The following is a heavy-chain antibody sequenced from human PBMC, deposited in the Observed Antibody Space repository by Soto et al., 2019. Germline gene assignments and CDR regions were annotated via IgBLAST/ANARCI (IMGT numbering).Heavy chain of an antibody. D-gene: IGHD3-3*01. CDR2: ISGSGGST. CDR1: GFTFSSYA. J-gene: IGHJ6*03. CDR3: AKMSAFGADFWSGYYHYMDV. V-gene: IGHV3-23*01. Sequence: EVQLLESGGGLVQPGGSLRLSCAASGFTFSSYAMSWVRQAPGKGLEWVSAISGSGGSTYYADSVKGRFTISRDNSKNTLYLQMNSLRAEDTAVYYCAKMSAFGADFWSGYYHYMDVWGKGTTVTVSS.